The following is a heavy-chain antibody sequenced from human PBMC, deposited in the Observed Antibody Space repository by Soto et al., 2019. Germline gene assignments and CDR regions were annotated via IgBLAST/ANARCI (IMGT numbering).Heavy chain of an antibody. Sequence: QVRLVQSGAEVKEPGDSVRVSCEASGYTFIAYHIHWVRQAPGQGLEWMGWINPKFGDTGYAQDFKGRVSMTSDMSISTVYMELSRLTSDDTAIYYCARNMDYYYGRGSGNGHGVWGQGTTVTVFS. J-gene: IGHJ6*02. D-gene: IGHD3-10*02. CDR1: GYTFIAYH. V-gene: IGHV1-2*02. CDR2: INPKFGDT. CDR3: ARNMDYYYGRGSGNGHGV.